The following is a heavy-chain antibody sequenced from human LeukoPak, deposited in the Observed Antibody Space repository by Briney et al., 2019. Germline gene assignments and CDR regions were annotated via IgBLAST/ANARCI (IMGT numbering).Heavy chain of an antibody. CDR1: GFTFSSYA. CDR3: ARTIRGY. D-gene: IGHD4/OR15-4a*01. CDR2: ISYDGSNK. V-gene: IGHV3-30*04. J-gene: IGHJ4*02. Sequence: GRSLRLSCAASGFTFSSYAMHWVRQAPGKGLEWVAVISYDGSNKYYADSVKGRFTISRDNAKNSLYLQMTSLRDEDTAVYYCARTIRGYWGQGTLVTVSS.